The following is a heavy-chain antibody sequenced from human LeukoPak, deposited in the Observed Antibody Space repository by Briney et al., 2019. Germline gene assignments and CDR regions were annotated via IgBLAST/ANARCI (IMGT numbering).Heavy chain of an antibody. V-gene: IGHV4-34*01. J-gene: IGHJ5*02. CDR3: ARLLRYFDWWFDP. CDR1: GGSFSGYY. D-gene: IGHD3-9*01. Sequence: SETLSLTCAVYGGSFSGYYWSWIRQPPGKGLEWIGEINHSGSTNYNPSLKSRVTISVDTSKNQFSLKLSSVTAADTAVYYCARLLRYFDWWFDPWGQGTLVTVSS. CDR2: INHSGST.